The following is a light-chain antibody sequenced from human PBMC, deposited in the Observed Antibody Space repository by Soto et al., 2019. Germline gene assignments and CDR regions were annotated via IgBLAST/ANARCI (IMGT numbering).Light chain of an antibody. Sequence: EIVLTQSPGTLSLSPGERATLSCRASQSVSVHLAWYQQKPGQAPRLLIYDASNRATGIPARFSGSGSGTDFTLTISSLEPQDFAVYHCVQPTPWPWTCGQGSKVEIK. V-gene: IGKV3-11*01. CDR1: QSVSVH. CDR2: DAS. CDR3: VQPTPWPWT. J-gene: IGKJ1*01.